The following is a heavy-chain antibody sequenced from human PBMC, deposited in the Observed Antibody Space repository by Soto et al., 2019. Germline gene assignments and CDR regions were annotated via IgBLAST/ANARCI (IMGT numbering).Heavy chain of an antibody. V-gene: IGHV4-59*01. Sequence: PSETLSLTCTVSGGSISSYYWSWIRQPPGKGLEWIGYIYYSGSTNYNPSLKSRVTISVDTSKNQFSLKLSSVTAADTAVYYCARHNPRIAAAGTEIDYWGQGTLVTVSS. CDR3: ARHNPRIAAAGTEIDY. D-gene: IGHD6-13*01. CDR2: IYYSGST. J-gene: IGHJ4*02. CDR1: GGSISSYY.